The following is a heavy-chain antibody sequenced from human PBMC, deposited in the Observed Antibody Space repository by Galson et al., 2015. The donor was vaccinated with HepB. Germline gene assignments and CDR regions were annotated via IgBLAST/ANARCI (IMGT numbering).Heavy chain of an antibody. CDR2: IIPIFGTA. V-gene: IGHV1-69*13. J-gene: IGHJ4*02. D-gene: IGHD3-16*02. CDR3: ARGGFWGSYRYMGFDY. Sequence: SVKVSCKASGGTFSSYAISWVRQAPGQGLEWMGGIIPIFGTANYAQKFQGRVTITADESTSTAYMELSSLRSEDTAVYYCARGGFWGSYRYMGFDYWGQGTLVTVSS. CDR1: GGTFSSYA.